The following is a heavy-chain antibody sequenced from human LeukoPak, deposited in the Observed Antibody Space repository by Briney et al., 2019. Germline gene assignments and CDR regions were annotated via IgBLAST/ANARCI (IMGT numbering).Heavy chain of an antibody. CDR3: AKRAAATLDY. J-gene: IGHJ4*02. D-gene: IGHD2-15*01. Sequence: PGGSLRLSCAASGFTFRSYGMSWVRQAPGKGLQWVSSICDSGPCTYYADSVKGRFIISIDNSKNTLYLQMNSLRVEDTAIYYCAKRAAATLDYWGRGTLVTVSS. CDR1: GFTFRSYG. V-gene: IGHV3-23*01. CDR2: ICDSGPCT.